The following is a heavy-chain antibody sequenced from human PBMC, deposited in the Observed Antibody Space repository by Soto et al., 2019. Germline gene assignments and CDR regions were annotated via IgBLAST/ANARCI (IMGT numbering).Heavy chain of an antibody. J-gene: IGHJ4*02. Sequence: EVQLLESGGGLVQPGGSLRLSCAASGFTFTSYAMSWVRQAPGKGLEWVSLISGSGYSTYYADSVKGRFTISRDNSKNMLYLQINSLRAEDTAIYYFAPDERSGSYPAYWGQGTVVTVYS. CDR2: ISGSGYST. V-gene: IGHV3-23*01. CDR3: APDERSGSYPAY. CDR1: GFTFTSYA. D-gene: IGHD1-26*01.